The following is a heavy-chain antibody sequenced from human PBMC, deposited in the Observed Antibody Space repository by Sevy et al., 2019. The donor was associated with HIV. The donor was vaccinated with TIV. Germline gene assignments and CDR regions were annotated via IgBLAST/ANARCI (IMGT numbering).Heavy chain of an antibody. D-gene: IGHD5-12*01. V-gene: IGHV1-69*06. J-gene: IGHJ6*03. CDR1: GGTFSSYA. CDR3: ARVSGYDSDYYYYYMDV. CDR2: IIPIFGTA. Sequence: ASVKVSCKASGGTFSSYAISWVRQAPGQGLEWMGGIIPIFGTANYAQKFQSRVTITADKSTSTAYMELSSLRSEDTAVYYCARVSGYDSDYYYYYMDVWGKGTTVTVSS.